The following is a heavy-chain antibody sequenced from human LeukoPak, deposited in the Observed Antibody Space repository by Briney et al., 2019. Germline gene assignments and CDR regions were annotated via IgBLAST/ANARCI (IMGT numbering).Heavy chain of an antibody. Sequence: ASVNVSRKASGYTFTRYGISWVRQAPGRGVEWMGWISGYNGNTNYAEKLQGRVTLTTDTSTSTVYMELRSLRSDDTAVYYCARDSLYYGSGSYLGFDPWGQGTLVTVSS. V-gene: IGHV1-18*01. D-gene: IGHD3-10*01. CDR2: ISGYNGNT. CDR3: ARDSLYYGSGSYLGFDP. J-gene: IGHJ5*02. CDR1: GYTFTRYG.